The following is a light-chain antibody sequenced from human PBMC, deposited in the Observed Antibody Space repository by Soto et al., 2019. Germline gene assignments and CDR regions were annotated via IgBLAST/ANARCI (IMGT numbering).Light chain of an antibody. Sequence: QSALTQPPSASGSPGQSVTISCTGTSSDVGGYNYVSWYQQYPGRAPNLMIYEVTKRPSGVPDRFSGSKCGNTASLTVSGLQAEGVSDDFCSSYAASNTFYFVFGGGTQLTVL. CDR1: SSDVGGYNY. CDR2: EVT. J-gene: IGLJ3*02. CDR3: SSYAASNTFYFV. V-gene: IGLV2-8*01.